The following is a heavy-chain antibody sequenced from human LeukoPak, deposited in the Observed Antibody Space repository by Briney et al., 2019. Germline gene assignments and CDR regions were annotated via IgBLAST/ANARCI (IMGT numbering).Heavy chain of an antibody. CDR3: ARATSGLDY. D-gene: IGHD3-3*01. CDR2: IGTAGDT. J-gene: IGHJ4*02. CDR1: GFTFSSYD. Sequence: GGSLRLSCAASGFTFSSYDMHWVRQAAGKGLEWVSSIGTAGDTYYPGSVKSRFTISRENAKNSLYLQMNSLRAGGTAVYYCARATSGLDYWGQGTLVTVSS. V-gene: IGHV3-13*01.